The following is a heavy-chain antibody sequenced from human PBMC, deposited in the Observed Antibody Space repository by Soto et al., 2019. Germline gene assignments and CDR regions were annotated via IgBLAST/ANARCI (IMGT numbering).Heavy chain of an antibody. CDR2: INAGNGNT. D-gene: IGHD6-13*01. Sequence: ASVKVSCKASGYTFTSYAMHWVRQAPGQRLEWMGWINAGNGNTKYSQKFQGRVTITRDTSASTAYMELSSLRSEDTAVYYCARADRPTRPSHIAAGVSSNWFDRWGQGTLVTVSS. J-gene: IGHJ5*02. CDR3: ARADRPTRPSHIAAGVSSNWFDR. CDR1: GYTFTSYA. V-gene: IGHV1-3*01.